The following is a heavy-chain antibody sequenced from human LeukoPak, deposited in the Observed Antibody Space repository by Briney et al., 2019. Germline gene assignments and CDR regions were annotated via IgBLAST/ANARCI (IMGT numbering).Heavy chain of an antibody. CDR2: ISSSSSYI. Sequence: GGSLRLSCAASGFTFSSYSMNWVRQAPGKGLEWVSSISSSSSYIYYADSVKGRFTISRDNAKNSLYLQMNSLRAEDTAVYYCARVHLEWLSSPFDYWGQGTLVTVSS. V-gene: IGHV3-21*01. CDR3: ARVHLEWLSSPFDY. J-gene: IGHJ4*02. D-gene: IGHD3-3*01. CDR1: GFTFSSYS.